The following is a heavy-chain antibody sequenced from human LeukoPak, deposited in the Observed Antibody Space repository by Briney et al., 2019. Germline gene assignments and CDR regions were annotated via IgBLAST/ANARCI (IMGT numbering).Heavy chain of an antibody. Sequence: SETLSLTCTVSGGSISSYYWSWIRQPPGKGLEWIGYIYYSGSTNYNPSLKSRVTMSVDTSKKQFSLKLSSVTAADTAVYYCARGVSFYGMDVWGQGTTVTVSS. V-gene: IGHV4-59*12. CDR2: IYYSGST. D-gene: IGHD5/OR15-5a*01. CDR1: GGSISSYY. J-gene: IGHJ6*02. CDR3: ARGVSFYGMDV.